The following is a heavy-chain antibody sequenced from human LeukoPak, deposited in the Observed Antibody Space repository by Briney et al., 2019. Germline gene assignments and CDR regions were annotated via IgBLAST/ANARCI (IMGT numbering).Heavy chain of an antibody. V-gene: IGHV1-24*01. Sequence: ASVKVSCKASGYMFTNYGISWLRQAPGQGLEWMGGFDPEDGEPIYAQNFQGRFTMTEDTSTDTVYMELSSLRSEDSAVYYCATLEDFAVEMATDWGQGTLVTVSS. CDR1: GYMFTNYG. CDR3: ATLEDFAVEMATD. D-gene: IGHD5-24*01. J-gene: IGHJ4*02. CDR2: FDPEDGEP.